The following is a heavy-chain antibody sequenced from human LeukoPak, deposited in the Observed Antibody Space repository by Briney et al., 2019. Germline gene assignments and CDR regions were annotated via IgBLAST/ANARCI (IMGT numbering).Heavy chain of an antibody. CDR1: GFTFSNAG. V-gene: IGHV3-15*01. CDR2: IKSKHDGGTT. J-gene: IGHJ4*02. Sequence: PGGSLRLSCAASGFTFSNAGMSWVRQAPGKGLEWVARIKSKHDGGTTDYAAPVKGRFTISRDDSKNTLYLQMNSLKTEDTAVYYCTTPIRSTIAVAGKDYWGQGTLVTVSS. D-gene: IGHD6-19*01. CDR3: TTPIRSTIAVAGKDY.